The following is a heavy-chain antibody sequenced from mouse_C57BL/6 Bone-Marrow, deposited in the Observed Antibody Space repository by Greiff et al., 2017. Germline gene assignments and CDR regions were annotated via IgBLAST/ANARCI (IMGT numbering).Heavy chain of an antibody. D-gene: IGHD1-1*01. Sequence: EVMLVESGAELVKPGASVKLSCTASGFNIKDYYMHWVKQRTEQGLEWIGRIDPEDGETKYAPKFQGKATITAATASNTAYLQLSILTSAHTAVYCCARTHYYGSPWFAYWGQGTLVTVSA. CDR3: ARTHYYGSPWFAY. J-gene: IGHJ3*01. V-gene: IGHV14-2*01. CDR2: IDPEDGET. CDR1: GFNIKDYY.